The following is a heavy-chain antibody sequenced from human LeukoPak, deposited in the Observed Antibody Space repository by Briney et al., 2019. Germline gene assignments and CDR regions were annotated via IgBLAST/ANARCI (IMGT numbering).Heavy chain of an antibody. V-gene: IGHV3-48*03. CDR1: GFTFSSHE. Sequence: GGSLRLSCAASGFTFSSHEMNWVRQAPGKGLEWVSYISSSGRNVYYADSVKGRFTISRDDAKNSLYLQMNSLRAEDTAVYYCAREPSVVETATIIGDYWGQGTPVTVSS. D-gene: IGHD5-24*01. CDR2: ISSSGRNV. J-gene: IGHJ4*02. CDR3: AREPSVVETATIIGDY.